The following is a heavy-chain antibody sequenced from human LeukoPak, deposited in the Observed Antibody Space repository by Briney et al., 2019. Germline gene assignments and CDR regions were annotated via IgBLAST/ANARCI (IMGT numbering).Heavy chain of an antibody. J-gene: IGHJ4*02. D-gene: IGHD6-25*01. CDR2: ISWNSGSI. CDR3: AKALSYSITAATDY. Sequence: GRSLRLSCAASGFTFDDYAIHWVRQAPGKGLEWVSGISWNSGSIGYADSVKGRFTISRDNAKNSLYLQMNSLRAEDTALYYCAKALSYSITAATDYWGQGTLVTVSS. CDR1: GFTFDDYA. V-gene: IGHV3-9*01.